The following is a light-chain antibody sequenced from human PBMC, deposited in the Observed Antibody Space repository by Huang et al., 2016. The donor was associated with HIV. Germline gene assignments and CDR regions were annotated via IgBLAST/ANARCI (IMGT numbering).Light chain of an antibody. CDR1: QRVTSN. CDR2: GAS. V-gene: IGKV3-15*01. Sequence: EIVMTQSPATLSVSPGERATLSCRASQRVTSNVAWYQQKPGQAPRLLIFGASTRATGVPARFSGSGSGTEFTLTISSLQSEDFAVYYCQQYNIWPPTFGQGTKVEIK. J-gene: IGKJ1*01. CDR3: QQYNIWPPT.